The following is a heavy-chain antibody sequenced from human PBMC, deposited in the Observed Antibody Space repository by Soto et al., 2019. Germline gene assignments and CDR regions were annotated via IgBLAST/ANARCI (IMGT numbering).Heavy chain of an antibody. D-gene: IGHD3-22*01. CDR1: GFTFSDYY. CDR3: ARDLGYYDSSGYFDY. J-gene: IGHJ4*02. Sequence: QVQLVESGGGLVKPGGSLRLSCAASGFTFSDYYMTWIRQAPGKGLEWGSYISSSGDIIYYADSVKGRFTISRDNAKNSLYLQMNSLRAEDTAVYYCARDLGYYDSSGYFDYWGQGTLVTVSS. CDR2: ISSSGDII. V-gene: IGHV3-11*01.